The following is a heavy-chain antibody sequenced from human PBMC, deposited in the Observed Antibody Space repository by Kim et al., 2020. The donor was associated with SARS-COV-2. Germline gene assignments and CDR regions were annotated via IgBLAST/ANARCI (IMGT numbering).Heavy chain of an antibody. CDR2: GKT. J-gene: IGHJ5*02. V-gene: IGHV1-3*01. D-gene: IGHD7-27*01. CDR3: TNWGEGFDP. Sequence: GKTKYSQKFQGRVPLTRDTSATTVYMELSSLRSEGTAVYYCTNWGEGFDPWGQGTLVTVSS.